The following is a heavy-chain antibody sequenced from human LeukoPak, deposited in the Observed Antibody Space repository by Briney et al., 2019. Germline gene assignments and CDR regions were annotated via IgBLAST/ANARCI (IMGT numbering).Heavy chain of an antibody. Sequence: GGSLRLSCAASGFTFSSYAMSWVRQAPGKGLEWVSGIYASGENTYYADSVKGRFTISRDSSKNTLYLQMNSLRGEDTAVYYCVRGLRELPYWGQGTLVTVSS. D-gene: IGHD1-26*01. J-gene: IGHJ4*02. V-gene: IGHV3-23*01. CDR2: IYASGENT. CDR1: GFTFSSYA. CDR3: VRGLRELPY.